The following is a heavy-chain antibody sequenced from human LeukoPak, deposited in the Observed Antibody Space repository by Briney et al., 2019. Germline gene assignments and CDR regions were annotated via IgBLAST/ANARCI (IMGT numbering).Heavy chain of an antibody. V-gene: IGHV1-24*01. CDR3: ATSADYYDSSDY. CDR1: GYTLTELS. J-gene: IGHJ4*02. CDR2: FDPEDGET. D-gene: IGHD3-22*01. Sequence: ASVKVSCKVSGYTLTELSMHRVRQAPGKGLEWMGGFDPEDGETIYAQKFQGRVTMTEDTSTDTAYMELSSLRSEDTAVYYCATSADYYDSSDYWGQGTLVTVSS.